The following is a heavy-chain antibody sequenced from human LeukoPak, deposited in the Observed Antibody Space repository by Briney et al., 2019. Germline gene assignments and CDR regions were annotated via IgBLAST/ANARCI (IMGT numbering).Heavy chain of an antibody. J-gene: IGHJ4*02. CDR3: AKGHSTQYYFDY. CDR2: ISGSGGST. V-gene: IGHV3-23*01. CDR1: GLTFSSYA. Sequence: GGSLRLSCAASGLTFSSYAMSWVRQAPGKGLEWVSAISGSGGSTYYADSVTGRFTIPRDNSKNTLYLQMHSLSAEDTAVYYCAKGHSTQYYFDYCGQGTLVTVSP. D-gene: IGHD2/OR15-2a*01.